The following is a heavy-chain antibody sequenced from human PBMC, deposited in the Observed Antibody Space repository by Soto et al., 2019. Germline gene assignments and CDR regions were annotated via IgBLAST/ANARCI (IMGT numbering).Heavy chain of an antibody. J-gene: IGHJ4*02. CDR1: GYTFTSYG. Sequence: ASVKVSCKASGYTFTSYGISWVRQAPGQGLEWMGWISAYNGNTNYAQKLQGRVTMTTDTSTSTAYMELRSLRSDDTAVYYCARDLGYYDSSGYYSFDYWGQGTLVTVSS. V-gene: IGHV1-18*01. D-gene: IGHD3-22*01. CDR2: ISAYNGNT. CDR3: ARDLGYYDSSGYYSFDY.